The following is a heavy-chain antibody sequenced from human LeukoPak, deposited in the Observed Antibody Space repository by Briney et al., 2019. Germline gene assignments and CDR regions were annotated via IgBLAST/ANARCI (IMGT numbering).Heavy chain of an antibody. Sequence: ASVKVSCKASGYTFTSYDINWVRQATGQGLEWMGWMNPNSGNTGYAQKFQGRVTITRNTSISTAYMELSSLRSEDTAVYYCARRSSSWSYYYYMDVWGKGTTVTVSS. CDR2: MNPNSGNT. CDR3: ARRSSSWSYYYYMDV. J-gene: IGHJ6*03. V-gene: IGHV1-8*03. CDR1: GYTFTSYD. D-gene: IGHD6-13*01.